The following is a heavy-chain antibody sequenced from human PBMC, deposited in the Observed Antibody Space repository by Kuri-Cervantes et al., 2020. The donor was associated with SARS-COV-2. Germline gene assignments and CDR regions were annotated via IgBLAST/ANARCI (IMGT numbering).Heavy chain of an antibody. D-gene: IGHD2-2*01. V-gene: IGHV4-34*01. Sequence: SQTLSLTCAVYGGSFSGYYWSWIRQPPGKGLEWIGEINHSGSTNYNPSLKSRVTISVDTSKNQFSLKLSSVTAAETAVYYCARGSVVSAANDYWGQGTLVTVSS. CDR3: ARGSVVSAANDY. CDR1: GGSFSGYY. J-gene: IGHJ4*02. CDR2: INHSGST.